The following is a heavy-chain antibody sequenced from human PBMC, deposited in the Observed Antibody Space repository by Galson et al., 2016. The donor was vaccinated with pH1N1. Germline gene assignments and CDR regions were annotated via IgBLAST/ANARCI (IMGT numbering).Heavy chain of an antibody. J-gene: IGHJ4*02. CDR3: ARGHPLGSISGWV. CDR1: GYTFNNYD. D-gene: IGHD6-19*01. CDR2: MNPNTGGT. Sequence: SVKVSCKASGYTFNNYDINWVRQTPGQGLEWMGWMNPNTGGTDSAQKFQGRVTPTRNTSEGTAFMELSNLRSDHTAVYYCARGHPLGSISGWVWGQGSLVTVSS. V-gene: IGHV1-8*03.